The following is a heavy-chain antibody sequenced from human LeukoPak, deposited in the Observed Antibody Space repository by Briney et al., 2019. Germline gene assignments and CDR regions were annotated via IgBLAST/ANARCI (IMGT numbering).Heavy chain of an antibody. CDR1: GGSISSGGYY. CDR2: IYLSGGT. J-gene: IGHJ4*02. D-gene: IGHD5-18*01. Sequence: SETLSLTCTVSGGSISSGGYYWSWIRQPPGKGLEWIGEIYLSGGTNYNPSLKSRVTISVDTSKNQFSLKLSSVTAADTAVYYCARRIEKTAMVDYWGQGTLVTVSS. CDR3: ARRIEKTAMVDY. V-gene: IGHV4-39*07.